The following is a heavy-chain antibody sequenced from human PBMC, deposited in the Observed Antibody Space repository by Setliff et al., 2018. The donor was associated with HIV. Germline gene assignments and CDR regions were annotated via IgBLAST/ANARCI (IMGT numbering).Heavy chain of an antibody. Sequence: GASVKVSCKAYGYTFTAYYMHWVRQAPGQGLEWMGWINPNSGGTNYAQKFRGRVTMTRDTSINTAHMYLSSLRSDDTAIYFCARPLRTRSAIDPFHIWGQGTLVTVSS. CDR2: INPNSGGT. D-gene: IGHD6-25*01. CDR1: GYTFTAYY. CDR3: ARPLRTRSAIDPFHI. V-gene: IGHV1-2*02. J-gene: IGHJ3*02.